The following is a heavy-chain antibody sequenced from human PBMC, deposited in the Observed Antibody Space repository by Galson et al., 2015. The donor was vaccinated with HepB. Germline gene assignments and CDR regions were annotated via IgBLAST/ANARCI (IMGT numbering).Heavy chain of an antibody. J-gene: IGHJ3*02. CDR3: ARDRDDILTGYYSVGAGSDAFDI. D-gene: IGHD3-9*01. V-gene: IGHV3-30*04. CDR2: ISYDGSNK. Sequence: SLRLSCAASGFTFSSYAMHWVRQAPGKGLEWVAVISYDGSNKYYADSVKGRFTISRDNSKNTLYLQMNSLRAEDTAVYYCARDRDDILTGYYSVGAGSDAFDIWGQGTMVTVSS. CDR1: GFTFSSYA.